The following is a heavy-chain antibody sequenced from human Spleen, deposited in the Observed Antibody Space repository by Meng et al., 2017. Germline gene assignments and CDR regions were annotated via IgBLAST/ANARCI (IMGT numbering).Heavy chain of an antibody. CDR3: ARESGITIFGVVSDDAFDI. V-gene: IGHV1-2*02. D-gene: IGHD3-3*01. CDR1: GYNFPDYY. Sequence: ASVKVSCKPSGYNFPDYYMHWVRQAPGQGLEWMGWIIPNNGGTNYAEKFQGRVTMTRDTSISTAYMELTRLTSDDTAVYYCARESGITIFGVVSDDAFDIWGQGTRVTVSS. CDR2: IIPNNGGT. J-gene: IGHJ3*02.